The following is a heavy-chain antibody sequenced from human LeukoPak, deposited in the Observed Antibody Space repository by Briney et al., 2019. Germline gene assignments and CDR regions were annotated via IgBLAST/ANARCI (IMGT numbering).Heavy chain of an antibody. CDR1: GGSISNYY. CDR3: ASGVRGTVDY. V-gene: IGHV4-59*01. CDR2: IYYSGST. D-gene: IGHD3-10*01. Sequence: SETLSLTCTVSGGSISNYYWSWIRQPPGKGLEWIGYIYYSGSTNYNPSLKSRVTISVDTSKNQFSLKLSSVTAADTAVYYCASGVRGTVDYWGQGTLVTVSS. J-gene: IGHJ4*02.